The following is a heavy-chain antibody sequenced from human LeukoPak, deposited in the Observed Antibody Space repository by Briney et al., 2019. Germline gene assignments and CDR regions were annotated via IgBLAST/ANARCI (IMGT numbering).Heavy chain of an antibody. J-gene: IGHJ6*02. CDR1: GGTFSSYA. Sequence: ASVKVSCKASGGTFSSYAISWVRHAPGQGLEWMGRIIPILGIANYAQKFQGRVTITADKSTSTAYMELSSLRSEDTAVYYCARDQGHYYYYGMDVWGQGTTVTVSS. CDR3: ARDQGHYYYYGMDV. V-gene: IGHV1-69*04. CDR2: IIPILGIA.